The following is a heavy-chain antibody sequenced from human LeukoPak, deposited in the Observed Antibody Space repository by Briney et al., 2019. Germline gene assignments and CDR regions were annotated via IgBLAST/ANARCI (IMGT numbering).Heavy chain of an antibody. CDR3: ARGAYGSGTYHDFDI. CDR2: IWYDGSNK. J-gene: IGHJ3*02. CDR1: GFTFSSYG. D-gene: IGHD3-10*01. Sequence: GGSLRLSCAASGFTFSSYGMHWVRQAPGKGLEWVAVIWYDGSNKYYVDSVKGRFTISRDSSKNTLYLQMNSLRAEDTAVYYCARGAYGSGTYHDFDIWGQGTMVTVSS. V-gene: IGHV3-33*01.